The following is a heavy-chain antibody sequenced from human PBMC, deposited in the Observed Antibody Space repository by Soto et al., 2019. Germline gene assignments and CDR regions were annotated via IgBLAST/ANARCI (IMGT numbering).Heavy chain of an antibody. V-gene: IGHV6-1*01. D-gene: IGHD3-22*01. J-gene: IGHJ3*02. CDR2: TYYRSKWYN. Sequence: SQTLSLTCAISGDSVSSNSAAWNWIRQSPSRGLEWLGRTYYRSKWYNDYAVSVKSRITINPDTSKNQFSLQLNSVTPEDTAVYYCARDRPTRDSSGYYYDAGAFDIWGQRTMVTVSS. CDR1: GDSVSSNSAA. CDR3: ARDRPTRDSSGYYYDAGAFDI.